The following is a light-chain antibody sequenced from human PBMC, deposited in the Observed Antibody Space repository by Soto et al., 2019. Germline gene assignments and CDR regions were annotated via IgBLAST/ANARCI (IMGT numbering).Light chain of an antibody. CDR2: GAS. Sequence: EIVLTQSPGTLSLSPGERATLSCRASQSVSSSYLAWYQQKPGQAPSLLMYGASSRATGIPDRFSGSGSGTDFTLTISRLEPEDFAVYYCQQYGSSSLFTFGPGTKVDIK. V-gene: IGKV3-20*01. J-gene: IGKJ3*01. CDR1: QSVSSSY. CDR3: QQYGSSSLFT.